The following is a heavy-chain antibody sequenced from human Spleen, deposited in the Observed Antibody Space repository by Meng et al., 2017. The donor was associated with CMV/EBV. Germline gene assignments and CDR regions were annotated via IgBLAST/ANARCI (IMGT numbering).Heavy chain of an antibody. D-gene: IGHD1-26*01. CDR1: GYTFTGYY. CDR3: AAISGSYPFDY. J-gene: IGHJ4*02. CDR2: MNPISGGA. V-gene: IGHV1-2*02. Sequence: ASVKVSCKASGYTFTGYYMHWVRQAPGLGLEWMGWMNPISGGASYAQKFQGRITMTRDTSISTAYMELSRLRSDDTAVYYCAAISGSYPFDYWGQGTLVTVSS.